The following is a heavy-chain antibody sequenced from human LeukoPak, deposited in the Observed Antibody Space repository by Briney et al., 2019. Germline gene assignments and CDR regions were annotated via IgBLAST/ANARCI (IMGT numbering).Heavy chain of an antibody. Sequence: SETLSLTCTVSGXSITSYYWNWIRQAPGQGPEWIGYGHYSGNTKYNPPLKSRVTISVDTSKNQFSLRLSSVTAADTAVYFCAKWASDNRAFDLWGQGTLVTVSS. CDR1: GXSITSYY. J-gene: IGHJ4*02. CDR2: GHYSGNT. CDR3: AKWASDNRAFDL. V-gene: IGHV4-59*08. D-gene: IGHD2-8*01.